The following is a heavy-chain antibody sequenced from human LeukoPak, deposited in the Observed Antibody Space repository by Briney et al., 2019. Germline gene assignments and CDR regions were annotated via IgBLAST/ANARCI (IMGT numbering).Heavy chain of an antibody. CDR3: ARETDYYYGMDV. J-gene: IGHJ6*02. V-gene: IGHV3-7*01. Sequence: GGSLRPSCAASGFTFSSYWMSWVRQAPGKGLEWVANIKQDGSEKYYVDSVKGRFTISSDNAKNSLYLQMNRLRAEDTAVYYCARETDYYYGMDVWGQGTTVTVSS. CDR1: GFTFSSYW. CDR2: IKQDGSEK.